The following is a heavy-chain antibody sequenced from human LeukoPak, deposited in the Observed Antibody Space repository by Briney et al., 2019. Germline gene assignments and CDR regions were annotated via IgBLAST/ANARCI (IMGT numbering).Heavy chain of an antibody. CDR3: ARGLDSRGEGDY. D-gene: IGHD3-16*01. Sequence: ASVKVSCKASGYTFTSYDINWVRQATGHGLEWMGWMNPNSGNTGYAQKFQGRVTMTRNTSISTAYMELSSLRSEDTAVYYCARGLDSRGEGDYWGQGTLVTVSS. CDR2: MNPNSGNT. V-gene: IGHV1-8*01. J-gene: IGHJ4*02. CDR1: GYTFTSYD.